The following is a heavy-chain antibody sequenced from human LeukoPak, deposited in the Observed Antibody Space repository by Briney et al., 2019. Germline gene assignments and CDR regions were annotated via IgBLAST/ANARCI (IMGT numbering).Heavy chain of an antibody. CDR2: IYTSGGT. Sequence: SETLSLTCTVSGGSISSYYWSWIRQPAGRGLEWIGRIYTSGGTNYNPSLKSRVTMSVDTSKNQFSLKLSSVTAADTAVYYCASGVKDWFDPWAREPWSPSPQ. V-gene: IGHV4-4*07. J-gene: IGHJ5*02. CDR1: GGSISSYY. D-gene: IGHD3-3*01. CDR3: ASGVKDWFDP.